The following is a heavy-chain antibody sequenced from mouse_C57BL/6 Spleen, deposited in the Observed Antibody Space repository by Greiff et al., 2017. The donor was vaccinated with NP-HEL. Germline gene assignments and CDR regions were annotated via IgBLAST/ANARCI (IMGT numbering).Heavy chain of an antibody. CDR1: GYTFTSYW. J-gene: IGHJ2*01. V-gene: IGHV1-5*01. D-gene: IGHD3-2*02. Sequence: EVQLQQSGTVLARPGASVKMSCKTSGYTFTSYWMHWVKQRPGQGLEWIGAIYPGNSDTSYNQKFKGKAKLTAVTSASTAYMELSSLTNEDSAVYYCTGPLRQLRLHFDYWGQGTTLTVSS. CDR2: IYPGNSDT. CDR3: TGPLRQLRLHFDY.